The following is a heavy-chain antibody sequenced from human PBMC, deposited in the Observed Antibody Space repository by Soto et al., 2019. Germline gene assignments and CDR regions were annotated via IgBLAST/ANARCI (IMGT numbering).Heavy chain of an antibody. V-gene: IGHV3-7*01. CDR1: GFTFSSYW. J-gene: IGHJ4*02. Sequence: GSLRLSCAASGFTFSSYWMSWVRQAPGKGLEWVANIKQDGSEKYYVDSVKGRFTISRGNAKNSLYLQMNSLRAEDTAVYYCARGDEPRRLLWFGEPESPDYFDYGVQGT. D-gene: IGHD3-10*01. CDR2: IKQDGSEK. CDR3: ARGDEPRRLLWFGEPESPDYFDY.